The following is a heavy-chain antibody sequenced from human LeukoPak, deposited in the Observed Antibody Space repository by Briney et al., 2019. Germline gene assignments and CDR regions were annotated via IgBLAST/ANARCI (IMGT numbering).Heavy chain of an antibody. D-gene: IGHD3-3*01. CDR3: ARRSRFLEWLLSYYFDY. Sequence: GGSLRLSCAASGFTFSDYYMSWVRQAPGKGLEWVSYISSSGSTIYYADSVKGRFTISRDNAKNSLYLQMNSLRAEDTAVYYCARRSRFLEWLLSYYFDYWGQGTLVTASS. CDR1: GFTFSDYY. J-gene: IGHJ4*02. CDR2: ISSSGSTI. V-gene: IGHV3-11*01.